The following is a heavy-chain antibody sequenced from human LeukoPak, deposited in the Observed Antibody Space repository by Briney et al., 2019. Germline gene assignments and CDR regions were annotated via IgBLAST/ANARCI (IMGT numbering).Heavy chain of an antibody. D-gene: IGHD2-21*02. V-gene: IGHV4-59*02. CDR2: IHYSGAT. CDR1: GVSVNSRY. Sequence: SETLSLTCSVSGVSVNSRYWSWVRQPPEKGLEWIGYIHYSGATNYNPSLKSRVSISIDTPRNQFSLSLSSVTAADTAVYCCAREDPLTAHFDYWGQGTLVTVSS. J-gene: IGHJ4*02. CDR3: AREDPLTAHFDY.